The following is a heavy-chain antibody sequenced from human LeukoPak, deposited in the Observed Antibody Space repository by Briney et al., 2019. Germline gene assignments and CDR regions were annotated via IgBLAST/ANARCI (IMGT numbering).Heavy chain of an antibody. J-gene: IGHJ4*02. CDR2: IYSGGST. CDR3: ARDLYYGSGGSFDY. CDR1: GFTVSSNY. V-gene: IGHV3-53*01. Sequence: GGSLRLSCAASGFTVSSNYMSWVRQAPGKGLEWVSVIYSGGSTYYADSAKGRFTISRDNSKNTLYLQMNSLGAEDTAVYYCARDLYYGSGGSFDYWGQGTLVTVSS. D-gene: IGHD3-10*01.